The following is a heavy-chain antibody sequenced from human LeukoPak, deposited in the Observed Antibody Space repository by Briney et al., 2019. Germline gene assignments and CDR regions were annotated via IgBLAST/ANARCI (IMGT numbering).Heavy chain of an antibody. CDR2: ISSYSGTI. Sequence: GGSLRLSCAASGFTFSSYSMNWVRQAPGKGLEWVSYISSYSGTISYADSVKGRFAISRDNAKNSLYLQMNSLRDEDTAIYYCEREMGYWGQGTLVTVSS. J-gene: IGHJ4*02. V-gene: IGHV3-48*02. D-gene: IGHD5-24*01. CDR1: GFTFSSYS. CDR3: EREMGY.